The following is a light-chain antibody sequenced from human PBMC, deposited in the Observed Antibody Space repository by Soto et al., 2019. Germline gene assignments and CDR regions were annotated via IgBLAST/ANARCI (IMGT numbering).Light chain of an antibody. Sequence: QSVLTQPASVSGSPGQSITISCTGTISDVGTYNLVSWYQQHPGKAPKVMIYEGSKRPSGVPNRFSGSRSGNTASLTISGLQAEDEAEYYCCSYAGGSTFVFGTGTKVTVL. J-gene: IGLJ1*01. CDR3: CSYAGGSTFV. CDR2: EGS. V-gene: IGLV2-23*01. CDR1: ISDVGTYNL.